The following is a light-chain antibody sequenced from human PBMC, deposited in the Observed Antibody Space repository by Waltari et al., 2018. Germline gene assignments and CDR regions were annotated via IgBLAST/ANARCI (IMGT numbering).Light chain of an antibody. CDR3: QTWDTATHVV. CDR2: VNSGGSH. Sequence: QVVLTQSPSASASLGASVKLTRTLSSGHSDYAIAWHQQQPEKGPRDWMKVNSGGSHIKGDGIPVRFSGSCSGAERYLTISSLQSEDEADYYCQTWDTATHVVFGGGTKLTVL. V-gene: IGLV4-69*01. J-gene: IGLJ2*01. CDR1: SGHSDYA.